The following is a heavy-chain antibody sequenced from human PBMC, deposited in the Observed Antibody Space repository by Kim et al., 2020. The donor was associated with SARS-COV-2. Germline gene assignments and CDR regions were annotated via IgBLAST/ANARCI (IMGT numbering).Heavy chain of an antibody. D-gene: IGHD5-18*01. Sequence: SVKVSCKASGGTFSSYAISWVRQAPGQGLEWMGGIIPIFGTANYAQKFQGRVTITADESTSTAYMELSSLRSEDTAVYYCASISGYSYGKGNYYGMDVWGQGTTVTVSS. CDR2: IIPIFGTA. V-gene: IGHV1-69*13. CDR3: ASISGYSYGKGNYYGMDV. J-gene: IGHJ6*02. CDR1: GGTFSSYA.